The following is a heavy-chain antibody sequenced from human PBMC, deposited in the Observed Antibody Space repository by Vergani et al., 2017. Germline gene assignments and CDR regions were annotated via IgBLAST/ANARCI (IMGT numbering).Heavy chain of an antibody. CDR2: VYYSGTT. CDR1: GGSISSSIHY. V-gene: IGHV4-39*01. D-gene: IGHD6-19*01. CDR3: ARHLVRGTVADDYFDY. J-gene: IGHJ4*02. Sequence: QLQLQESGPGLVKPSETLSLTCSVSGGSISSSIHYWGWIRQPPGRGLEWIGSVYYSGTTYYNPSLKSRLTISVETSKNQFSLKLSSVTAADTAVYYCARHLVRGTVADDYFDYWGQGTLVTVSS.